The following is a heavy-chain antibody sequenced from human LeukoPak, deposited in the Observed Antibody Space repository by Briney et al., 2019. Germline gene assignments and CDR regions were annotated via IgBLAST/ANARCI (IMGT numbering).Heavy chain of an antibody. V-gene: IGHV4-61*08. Sequence: SETLSLTCTVSGGSVSSGGDYWSWIRQPPGKGLEWIGYISYSGTTNYNPSLKSRVTISIDTSRSQFSLNLSSVTAADTAVYYCARDRWFDPWGQGTLVTVSS. CDR2: ISYSGTT. J-gene: IGHJ5*02. CDR3: ARDRWFDP. CDR1: GGSVSSGGDY.